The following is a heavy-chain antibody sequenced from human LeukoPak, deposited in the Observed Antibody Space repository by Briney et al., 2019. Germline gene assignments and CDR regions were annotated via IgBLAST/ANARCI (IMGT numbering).Heavy chain of an antibody. Sequence: GASVKVSCKASGGTFSSYAISWVRQAPGQGLEWMGGIIPIFGTANYAQKFQDRVTITADESTSTAYMELSSLRSEDTAVYYCAAGREWETGPDYWGQGTLVTVSS. V-gene: IGHV1-69*13. CDR2: IIPIFGTA. CDR3: AAGREWETGPDY. CDR1: GGTFSSYA. J-gene: IGHJ4*02. D-gene: IGHD1-26*01.